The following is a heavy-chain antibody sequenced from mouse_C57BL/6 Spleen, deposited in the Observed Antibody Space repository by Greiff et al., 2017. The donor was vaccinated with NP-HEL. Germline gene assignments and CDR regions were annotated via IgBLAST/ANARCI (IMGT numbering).Heavy chain of an antibody. V-gene: IGHV1-81*01. Sequence: QVQLQQSGAELARPGASVKLSCKASGYTFTSYGISWVKQRTGQGLEWIGEIYPRSGNTYYNEKFNGKATLTADKSSSTAYMELRSLTSEDSAVYFCARSSYDGYYLYWGQGTLVTVSA. J-gene: IGHJ3*01. CDR1: GYTFTSYG. D-gene: IGHD2-3*01. CDR3: ARSSYDGYYLY. CDR2: IYPRSGNT.